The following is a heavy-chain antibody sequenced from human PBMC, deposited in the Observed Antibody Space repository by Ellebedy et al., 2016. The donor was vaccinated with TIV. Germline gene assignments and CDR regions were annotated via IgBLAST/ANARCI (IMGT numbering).Heavy chain of an antibody. CDR2: ISGSGGST. J-gene: IGHJ4*02. CDR3: AKNTALFDY. Sequence: GESLKISXAASGFTFSSYAMSWVRQAPGKGLEWVSAISGSGGSTYYADSVKGRFTISRDNSKNTLYLQMNSLRAEDTAVYYCAKNTALFDYWGQGTLVTVSS. V-gene: IGHV3-23*01. CDR1: GFTFSSYA.